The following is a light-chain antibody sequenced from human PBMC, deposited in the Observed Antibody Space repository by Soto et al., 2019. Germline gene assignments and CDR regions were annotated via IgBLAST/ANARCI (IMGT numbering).Light chain of an antibody. CDR1: QTISSW. Sequence: DIQMTQSPSTLSGSVGDRVTIPCRASQTISSWLAWYQQKPGKAPKLLIYKASTLTSGVPSRFSGSGSGTEFTLTISSLQPDDFATYYCQHYNSYSEAFGQGTKGDI. CDR2: KAS. CDR3: QHYNSYSEA. J-gene: IGKJ1*01. V-gene: IGKV1-5*03.